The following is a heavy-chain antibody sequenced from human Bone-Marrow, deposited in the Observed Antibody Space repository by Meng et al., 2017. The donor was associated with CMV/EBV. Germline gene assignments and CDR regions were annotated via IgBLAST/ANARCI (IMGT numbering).Heavy chain of an antibody. Sequence: SVKVSCKASGGTFSSYAISWVRQAPGQGLEWMGGSIPIFGTANYAQKFQGRVTITTDESTSTAYMELSSLRSEDTAVYYCASRSGVPAAIGLVYYYGMDVWGQGTTVTVSS. V-gene: IGHV1-69*05. CDR3: ASRSGVPAAIGLVYYYGMDV. D-gene: IGHD2-2*01. J-gene: IGHJ6*02. CDR2: SIPIFGTA. CDR1: GGTFSSYA.